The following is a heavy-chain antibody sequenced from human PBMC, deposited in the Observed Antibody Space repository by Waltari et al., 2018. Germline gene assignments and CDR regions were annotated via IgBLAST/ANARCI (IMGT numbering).Heavy chain of an antibody. D-gene: IGHD1-26*01. J-gene: IGHJ3*02. Sequence: QVQLQQWGAGLLKPSETLSLTCAVYGGSFSGYYWSWIREPPGKGLEWIGEINHSGSTNYNPSLKSRVTISVDTSKNQFSLKLSSVTAADTAVYYCAREGMGAFDIWGQGTMVTVSS. CDR1: GGSFSGYY. CDR2: INHSGST. V-gene: IGHV4-34*01. CDR3: AREGMGAFDI.